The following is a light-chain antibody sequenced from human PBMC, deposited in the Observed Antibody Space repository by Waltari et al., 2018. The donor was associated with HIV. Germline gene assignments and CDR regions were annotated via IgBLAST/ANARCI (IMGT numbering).Light chain of an antibody. V-gene: IGLV4-69*01. CDR3: QTWGTGMWV. Sequence: QLVVTQSPSASASLGASVKLTCTLSSGHSNYAIAWHQQQPEKGPRYLMKINSDGSHDKGDGIPDRCSGSSSGAERYLSISSLQSEDEADYYCQTWGTGMWVFGGGTKLTVL. J-gene: IGLJ3*02. CDR2: INSDGSH. CDR1: SGHSNYA.